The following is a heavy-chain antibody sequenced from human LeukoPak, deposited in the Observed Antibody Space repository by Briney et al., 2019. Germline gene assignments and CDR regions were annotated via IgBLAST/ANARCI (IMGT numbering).Heavy chain of an antibody. CDR3: ARGGSSVQDFDY. CDR1: GGSISSGGYS. V-gene: IGHV4-30-2*01. CDR2: IYHSGST. J-gene: IGHJ4*02. D-gene: IGHD1-26*01. Sequence: SQTLSLTCAVSGGSISSGGYSWSWIRQPPGKGLEWIGYIYHSGSTCYNPSLKSRVTISVDRSKNQFSLKLSSVTAADTAVYYCARGGSSVQDFDYWGQGTLVTVSS.